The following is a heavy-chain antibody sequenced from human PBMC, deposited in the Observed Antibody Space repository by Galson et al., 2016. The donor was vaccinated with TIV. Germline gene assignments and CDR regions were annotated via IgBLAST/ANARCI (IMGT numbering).Heavy chain of an antibody. CDR2: INPDSGDT. J-gene: IGHJ3*02. Sequence: SCKASGYTFTGYYMHWVRQAPGQGLEWMGWINPDSGDTNYSQKFQGRVTMTRDTSINTAYTELSNLKSDDTAVYYCARDPSPVTTSPFDIWGQGTMVTVSS. CDR3: ARDPSPVTTSPFDI. V-gene: IGHV1-2*02. D-gene: IGHD4-17*01. CDR1: GYTFTGYY.